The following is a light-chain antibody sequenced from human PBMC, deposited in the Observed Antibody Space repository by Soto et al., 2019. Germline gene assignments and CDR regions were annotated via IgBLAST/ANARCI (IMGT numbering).Light chain of an antibody. CDR1: SSDVGYYNY. CDR3: SSYTGSSTYV. V-gene: IGLV2-14*03. J-gene: IGLJ1*01. Sequence: QSVLTQPASVSGSPGQSITISCTGTSSDVGYYNYVSWYQQHPGKAPKLMIYDVRNRPSGVSNRFSGSKSGNTASLTISGLQARDEADYYCSSYTGSSTYVFGTGTKVTVL. CDR2: DVR.